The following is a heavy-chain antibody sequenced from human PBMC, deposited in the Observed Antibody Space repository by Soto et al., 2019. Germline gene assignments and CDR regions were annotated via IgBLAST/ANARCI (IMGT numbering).Heavy chain of an antibody. CDR2: ISSSSTGI. V-gene: IGHV3-48*02. J-gene: IGHJ6*02. Sequence: EVQFVESGGGLVQPGGSLRLSCAASGFTFSLYSMSWVRQAPGKGLEWVSYISSSSTGIHYADSVKGRFTISRDDATNSMHLQMNSLRDGATAVYYCARAVTWGLDVWGQGTTVSISS. D-gene: IGHD3-10*01. CDR1: GFTFSLYS. CDR3: ARAVTWGLDV.